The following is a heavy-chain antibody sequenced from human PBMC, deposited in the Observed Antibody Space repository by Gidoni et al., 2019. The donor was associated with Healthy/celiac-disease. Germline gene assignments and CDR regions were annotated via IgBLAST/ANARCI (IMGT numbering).Heavy chain of an antibody. J-gene: IGHJ6*02. CDR2: IRSKANSYAT. CDR1: GFTFRGSA. V-gene: IGHV3-73*02. Sequence: EVQLVESGGGLVQHGGSLKLSCSASGFTFRGSAMHWVRQASGKGLAWVGRIRSKANSYATAYAASVKGRFTISRDDSKNTAYLQMNSLKTEDTAVYYCTRHGSHSSSPSPHYYYGMDVWGQGTTVTVSS. D-gene: IGHD6-6*01. CDR3: TRHGSHSSSPSPHYYYGMDV.